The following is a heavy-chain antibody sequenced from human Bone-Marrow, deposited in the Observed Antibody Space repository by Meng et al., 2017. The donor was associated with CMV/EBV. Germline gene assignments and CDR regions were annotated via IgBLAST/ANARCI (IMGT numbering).Heavy chain of an antibody. J-gene: IGHJ5*02. V-gene: IGHV3-23*01. D-gene: IGHD6-13*01. CDR1: GFTFSSYW. CDR3: AKDLEQLVNNWFDP. Sequence: GESLKISCAASGFTFSSYWMSWVRQAPGKGLEWVSAISGSGGSTYYADSVKGRFTISRDNSKNTLYLQMNSLRAEDTAVYYCAKDLEQLVNNWFDPWGQGTLVTVSS. CDR2: ISGSGGST.